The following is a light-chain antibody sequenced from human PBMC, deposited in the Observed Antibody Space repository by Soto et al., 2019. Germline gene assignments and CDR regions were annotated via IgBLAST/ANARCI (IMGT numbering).Light chain of an antibody. V-gene: IGKV1-9*01. J-gene: IGKJ5*01. CDR3: QQVKSYPIT. Sequence: DIQLTQSPSFLSASVGDRVTITCRASQGITSYLAWYQQKPGKAPKLLIYAASTLQSGVPSRFSGSGSGTEFTLTISSLQPEDFAIYYCQQVKSYPITFGQGTRLE. CDR1: QGITSY. CDR2: AAS.